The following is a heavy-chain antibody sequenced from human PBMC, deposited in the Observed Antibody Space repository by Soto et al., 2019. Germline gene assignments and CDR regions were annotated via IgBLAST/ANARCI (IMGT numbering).Heavy chain of an antibody. Sequence: PSETLSLTCAVYGGSFSGYYWSWIRHPPGKGLEWIGEINHSGSTNYNPSLKSRVTISVDTSKNQFSLKLSSVTAADTAVYYCARGQSSLLLDCWGQGVLVTVSS. CDR3: ARGQSSLLLDC. CDR1: GGSFSGYY. V-gene: IGHV4-34*01. J-gene: IGHJ4*02. CDR2: INHSGST. D-gene: IGHD2-8*02.